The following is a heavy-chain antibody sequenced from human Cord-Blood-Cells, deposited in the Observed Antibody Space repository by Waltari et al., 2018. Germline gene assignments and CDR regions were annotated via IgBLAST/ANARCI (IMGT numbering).Heavy chain of an antibody. Sequence: QVQLVESGGGVVQPGGSLRLSCAASGFTFSSYGMHWVRQAPGKGLEWVAFIRYDGSNKYYEDSVKGRFTISRDNSKNTLYLQMNSLRAEDTAVYYCAKEDGSYYDYWGQGTLVTVSS. CDR2: IRYDGSNK. CDR3: AKEDGSYYDY. D-gene: IGHD1-26*01. V-gene: IGHV3-30*02. J-gene: IGHJ4*02. CDR1: GFTFSSYG.